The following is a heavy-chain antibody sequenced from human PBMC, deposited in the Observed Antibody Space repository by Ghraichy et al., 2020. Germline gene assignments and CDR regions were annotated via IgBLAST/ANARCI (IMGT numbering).Heavy chain of an antibody. Sequence: SETLSLTCTVSGGSISSYYCSWIRQPPGKGLEWIGFIYYSGSTNYNPSLKSRVTISVDTSKNQFSLKLSSVTAADTAVYYCARGYDSSGYYYVGFWYFDPWGRGTMVTVSS. CDR2: IYYSGST. CDR1: GGSISSYY. D-gene: IGHD3-22*01. CDR3: ARGYDSSGYYYVGFWYFDP. J-gene: IGHJ2*01. V-gene: IGHV4-59*01.